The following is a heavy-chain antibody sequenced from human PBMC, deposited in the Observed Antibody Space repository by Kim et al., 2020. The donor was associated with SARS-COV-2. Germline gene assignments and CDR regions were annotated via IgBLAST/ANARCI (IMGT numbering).Heavy chain of an antibody. CDR3: TTGPLRNYYYGMDV. J-gene: IGHJ6*02. CDR2: IKSKTDGGTT. V-gene: IGHV3-15*01. CDR1: GFTFSNAW. Sequence: GGSLRLSCAASGFTFSNAWMSWVRQAPGKGLEWVGRIKSKTDGGTTDYAAPVKGRFTISRDDSKNTLYLQMNSLKTEDTAVYYCTTGPLRNYYYGMDVWGQGTTVTVSS.